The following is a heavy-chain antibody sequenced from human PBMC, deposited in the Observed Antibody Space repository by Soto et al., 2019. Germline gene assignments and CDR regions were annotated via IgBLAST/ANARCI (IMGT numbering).Heavy chain of an antibody. J-gene: IGHJ5*02. D-gene: IGHD6-13*01. CDR1: GFTFSSYS. CDR2: ISSSSSYI. Sequence: PGGSLRLSCAASGFTFSSYSMNWVRQAPGKGLEWVSSISSSSSYIYYADSVKGRFTISRDNAKNSLYLQMNSLRAEDTAVYYCALNSYSSSWQLGFDPWGQGTLVTVSS. V-gene: IGHV3-21*01. CDR3: ALNSYSSSWQLGFDP.